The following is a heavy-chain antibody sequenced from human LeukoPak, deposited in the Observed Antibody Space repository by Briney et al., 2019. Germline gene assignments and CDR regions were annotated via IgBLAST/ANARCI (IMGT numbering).Heavy chain of an antibody. J-gene: IGHJ4*02. Sequence: GGSLRLSCAASGFTFSNYAMSWVRKAPGKGREWLASINARATSPYYADSVKGRFAISRDNSENTLHLQMTSLRADDTAVYYCAKESWFGEPSLDHWGQGALVTVSA. CDR1: GFTFSNYA. CDR3: AKESWFGEPSLDH. V-gene: IGHV3-23*01. D-gene: IGHD3-10*01. CDR2: INARATSP.